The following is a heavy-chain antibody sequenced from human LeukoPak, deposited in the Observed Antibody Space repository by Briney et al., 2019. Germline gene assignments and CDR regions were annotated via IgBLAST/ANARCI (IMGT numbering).Heavy chain of an antibody. J-gene: IGHJ6*03. V-gene: IGHV4-59*11. D-gene: IGHD6-19*01. CDR1: GDSMSRRY. Sequence: SETLSLTCKVSGDSMSRRYWSWLRQSPGKGLEWIGYIYYDGTTSYSPSLKSRVTMSVDTSKNLLSLKVTSVTPADTAVYYCVRDRPNSSGWYGAYYYHLDVWGSGTTVTVSS. CDR3: VRDRPNSSGWYGAYYYHLDV. CDR2: IYYDGTT.